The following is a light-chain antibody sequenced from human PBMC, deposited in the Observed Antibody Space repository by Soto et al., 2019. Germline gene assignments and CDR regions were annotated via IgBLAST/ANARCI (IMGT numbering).Light chain of an antibody. Sequence: QSALTQPASVSGSPGQSITISCTGTSSDIGGYEYVSWYQQHPGKAPRLMIYEVTYRPSGVSNRFSGSKSGNTASLTISGLQAEDEADYYCSLYTISRVFGGGTKLTVL. CDR2: EVT. CDR3: SLYTISRV. J-gene: IGLJ3*02. V-gene: IGLV2-14*01. CDR1: SSDIGGYEY.